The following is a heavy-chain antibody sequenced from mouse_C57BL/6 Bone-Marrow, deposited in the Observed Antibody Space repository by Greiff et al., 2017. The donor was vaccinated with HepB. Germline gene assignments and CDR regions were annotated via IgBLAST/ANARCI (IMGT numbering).Heavy chain of an antibody. V-gene: IGHV2-2*01. CDR2: IWSGGST. CDR1: GFSLTSYG. J-gene: IGHJ4*01. Sequence: VQLQQSGPGLVQPSPSLSITCTVSGFSLTSYGVHWVRQSPGKGLEWLGVIWSGGSTDYNAAFISRLSISKDNSKSQVFFKMNSLQADDTAIYYCASYYSNLYYYAMDYWGQGTSVTVSS. D-gene: IGHD2-5*01. CDR3: ASYYSNLYYYAMDY.